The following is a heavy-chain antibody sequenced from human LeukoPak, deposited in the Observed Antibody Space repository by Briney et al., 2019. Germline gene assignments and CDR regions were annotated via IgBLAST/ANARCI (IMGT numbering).Heavy chain of an antibody. J-gene: IGHJ4*02. CDR3: ARDAEIYSSGWS. V-gene: IGHV3-30-3*01. CDR1: GFTFSSYA. D-gene: IGHD6-19*01. Sequence: GGSLRLSCAASGFTFSSYAMHWVRQAPGKGLEWVAVISYDGSNKYYADSVKGRFTISRDNAKNSLYLQMNSLRAEDTAVYYCARDAEIYSSGWSWGQGTLVTVSS. CDR2: ISYDGSNK.